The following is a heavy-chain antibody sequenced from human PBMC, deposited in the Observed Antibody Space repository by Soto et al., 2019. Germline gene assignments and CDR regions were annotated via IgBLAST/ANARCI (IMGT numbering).Heavy chain of an antibody. Sequence: GSVPTLVNPTQTLTLTCTFSGFSLSTTGVCVSWIRQPPGKALEWLALIDWADDKYYSTSLKTRLTISKDTSKNQVVLTMTNVEPVDTATYFCSRAVGGFTYGYPDYWGQGTLVTVSS. D-gene: IGHD5-18*01. CDR2: IDWADDK. CDR1: GFSLSTTGVC. V-gene: IGHV2-70*01. J-gene: IGHJ4*02. CDR3: SRAVGGFTYGYPDY.